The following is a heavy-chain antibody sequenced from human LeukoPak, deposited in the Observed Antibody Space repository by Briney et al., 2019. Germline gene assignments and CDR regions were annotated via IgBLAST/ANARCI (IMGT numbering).Heavy chain of an antibody. D-gene: IGHD3-10*01. CDR3: ARGYRGGLSYYGNARSYYFDY. CDR2: INRSGST. Sequence: PSETLSLTCAVYGGPFSGYYWSWIRQPPGKGLEWIGEINRSGSTNYNPSLKSRVTISVDTSKNQFSLKLSSVTAADTAVYYCARGYRGGLSYYGNARSYYFDYWGQGTLVTVSS. J-gene: IGHJ4*02. CDR1: GGPFSGYY. V-gene: IGHV4-34*01.